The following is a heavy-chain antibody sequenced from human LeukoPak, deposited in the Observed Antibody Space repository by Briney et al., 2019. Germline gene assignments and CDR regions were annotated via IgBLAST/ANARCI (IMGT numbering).Heavy chain of an antibody. Sequence: ASVKVSCKASGYTFTSYYMHWVRQAPGQGLEWMGIINPSGGSTSYAQKFQGRVTMTRDTSTSTAYMELRSLRSDDTAVYYCARAGLITMIVVGVDYWGQGTLVTVSS. CDR1: GYTFTSYY. CDR3: ARAGLITMIVVGVDY. CDR2: INPSGGST. V-gene: IGHV1-46*01. D-gene: IGHD3-22*01. J-gene: IGHJ4*02.